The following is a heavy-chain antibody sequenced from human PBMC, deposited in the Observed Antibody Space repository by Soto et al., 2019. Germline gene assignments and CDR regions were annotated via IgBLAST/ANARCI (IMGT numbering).Heavy chain of an antibody. J-gene: IGHJ6*03. Sequence: QVQLVESGGGVVQPGRSLRLSCAASGFTFSSYGMHWVRQAPGKGLEWVAVISYDGSNKYYADSVKGRFTIFRDKSKNTLYLQMNSLRAEDTAVYYCAKVAPQGVVPRLWFADQEDYYYYYMDVWGKGTTVNVSS. D-gene: IGHD3-10*01. CDR2: ISYDGSNK. CDR3: AKVAPQGVVPRLWFADQEDYYYYYMDV. CDR1: GFTFSSYG. V-gene: IGHV3-30*18.